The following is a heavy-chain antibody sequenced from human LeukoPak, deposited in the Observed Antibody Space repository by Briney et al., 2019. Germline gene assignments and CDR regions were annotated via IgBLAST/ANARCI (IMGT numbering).Heavy chain of an antibody. CDR1: GYTFTNYD. J-gene: IGHJ4*02. CDR2: ISAYNGNT. Sequence: ASVKVSCKASGYTFTNYDINWVRQATGQGLEWMGWISAYNGNTNYAQKLQGRVTMTTDTSTSTAYMELRSLRSDDTAVYYCAREYGSGSYYAGDYFDYWGQGTLVTVSS. CDR3: AREYGSGSYYAGDYFDY. D-gene: IGHD3-10*01. V-gene: IGHV1-18*01.